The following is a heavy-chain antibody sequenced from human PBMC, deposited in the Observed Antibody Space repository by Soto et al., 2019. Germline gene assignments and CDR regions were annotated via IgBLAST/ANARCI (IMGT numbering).Heavy chain of an antibody. CDR2: ISSSSSYI. J-gene: IGHJ4*02. CDR3: ARDKNYDSSGYYR. V-gene: IGHV3-21*01. Sequence: KPGGSLRLSWAASGFTFSSYSMNWVRQAPGKGLEWVSSISSSSSYIYYADSVKGRFTISRDNAKNSLYLQMNSLRAEDTAVYYCARDKNYDSSGYYRWGQGTRVTSPQ. CDR1: GFTFSSYS. D-gene: IGHD3-22*01.